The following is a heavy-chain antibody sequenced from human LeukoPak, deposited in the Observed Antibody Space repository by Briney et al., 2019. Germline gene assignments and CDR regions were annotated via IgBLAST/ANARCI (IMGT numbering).Heavy chain of an antibody. V-gene: IGHV3-7*01. Sequence: PGGSLRLSCAASGFTFSNYWMTWVRQAPGKGLEWVANIKQDGSEKYYVGSVQGRFTISRDNAKNSLYLQMNSLRAEDTAVYYCARDSGAFDIWGQGTMVTVSS. J-gene: IGHJ3*02. CDR1: GFTFSNYW. D-gene: IGHD6-25*01. CDR2: IKQDGSEK. CDR3: ARDSGAFDI.